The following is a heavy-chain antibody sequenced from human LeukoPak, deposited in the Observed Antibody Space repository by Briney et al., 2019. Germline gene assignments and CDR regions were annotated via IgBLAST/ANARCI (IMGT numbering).Heavy chain of an antibody. Sequence: SETLSLTCTVSGGSISGQYWSWIRQPPGKGLEWIGFVSYSGSTNYNPSLNGRVTISLDTSKNQFSLRLNSVTAADTAVYYCARGGASSRYFDYWGQGTLVTVSS. J-gene: IGHJ4*02. D-gene: IGHD1-26*01. CDR2: VSYSGST. CDR1: GGSISGQY. CDR3: ARGGASSRYFDY. V-gene: IGHV4-59*11.